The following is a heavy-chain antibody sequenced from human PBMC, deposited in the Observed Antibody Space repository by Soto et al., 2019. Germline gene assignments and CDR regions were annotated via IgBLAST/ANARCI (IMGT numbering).Heavy chain of an antibody. V-gene: IGHV4-61*01. CDR2: IYNSGST. D-gene: IGHD6-13*01. Sequence: SETLSLTCTVSGGSVSSVIYYWSWIRQPPGKELEWIAYIYNSGSTNYNPSLKSRVTISVDTSKNQFSLRLSSVTPADTDVYYCARVRGTAGKRYFDYWGPGTLVTVSS. CDR3: ARVRGTAGKRYFDY. CDR1: GGSVSSVIYY. J-gene: IGHJ4*02.